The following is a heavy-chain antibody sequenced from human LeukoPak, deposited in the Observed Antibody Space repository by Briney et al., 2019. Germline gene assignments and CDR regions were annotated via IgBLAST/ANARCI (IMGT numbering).Heavy chain of an antibody. CDR2: IYTSGST. CDR1: GGSISSYD. Sequence: SETLSLTCTVSGGSISSYDWSWIRQPAGKGLEWIGRIYTSGSTKYNPALKSRVTMSVDTSKNQFSLKPSSVTAADTAVYYCARDRYSGSYIYWFDPWGQGTLVTVSS. J-gene: IGHJ5*02. V-gene: IGHV4-4*07. CDR3: ARDRYSGSYIYWFDP. D-gene: IGHD1-26*01.